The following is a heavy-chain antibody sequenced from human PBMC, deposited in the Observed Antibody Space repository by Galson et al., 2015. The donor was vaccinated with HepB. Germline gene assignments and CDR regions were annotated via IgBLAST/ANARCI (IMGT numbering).Heavy chain of an antibody. D-gene: IGHD2-2*01. CDR2: VDPSGDRT. J-gene: IGHJ4*02. V-gene: IGHV1-46*01. CDR1: GYTFTNYY. Sequence: SVKVSCKASGYTFTNYYIHWVRQAPGQGLECMGIVDPSGDRTTYAQQFQGRVTMTSDTSTSTVYMDLSSLRSDDTAVYYCARGGCRGSSCYYGYWGQGALVTVSS. CDR3: ARGGCRGSSCYYGY.